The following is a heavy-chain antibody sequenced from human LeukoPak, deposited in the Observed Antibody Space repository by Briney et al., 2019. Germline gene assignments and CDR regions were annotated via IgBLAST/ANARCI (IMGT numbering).Heavy chain of an antibody. Sequence: GGSLRLSCSVSGFTFSRYAMHWVRQTPGKGLEHVSGISSNGGSTYYADSVKGRFTISRDNSKNTLYLQMNSLRAEDTAVYYCAKALYGDYGRFDYWGQGTLVTVSS. CDR1: GFTFSRYA. CDR3: AKALYGDYGRFDY. CDR2: ISSNGGST. V-gene: IGHV3-64*04. D-gene: IGHD4-17*01. J-gene: IGHJ4*02.